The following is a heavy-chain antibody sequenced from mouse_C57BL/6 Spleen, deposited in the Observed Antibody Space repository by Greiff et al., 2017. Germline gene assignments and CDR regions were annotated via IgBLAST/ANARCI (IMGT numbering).Heavy chain of an antibody. CDR1: GFTFSSYA. D-gene: IGHD2-4*01. CDR2: ISDGGSYT. CDR3: ARDKPIYYDYGYAMDY. V-gene: IGHV5-4*01. Sequence: EVKLMESGGGLVKPGGSLKLSCAASGFTFSSYAMSWVRQTPEKRLEWVATISDGGSYTYYPDNVKGRFTISRDNAKNNLYRQMRQLESDDTAMYYCARDKPIYYDYGYAMDYWGQGTSVTVSS. J-gene: IGHJ4*01.